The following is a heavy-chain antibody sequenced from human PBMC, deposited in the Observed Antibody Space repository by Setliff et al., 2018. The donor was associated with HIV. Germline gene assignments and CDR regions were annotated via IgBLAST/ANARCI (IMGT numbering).Heavy chain of an antibody. CDR3: ARGLGVGATGWFDP. V-gene: IGHV5-51*01. Sequence: PGEFLKISCKGSGYSFSNYWIGWVRQMPGKGLEWMGIIYPGDSDTRYSPSFQVQVTISADKSISTAYLHWSSLGASDTAMYYCARGLGVGATGWFDPWGQGTLVTVSS. CDR1: GYSFSNYW. J-gene: IGHJ5*02. CDR2: IYPGDSDT. D-gene: IGHD1-26*01.